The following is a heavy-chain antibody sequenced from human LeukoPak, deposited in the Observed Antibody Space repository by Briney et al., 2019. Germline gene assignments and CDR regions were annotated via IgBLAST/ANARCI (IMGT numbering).Heavy chain of an antibody. V-gene: IGHV4-38-2*02. CDR2: IYHSGST. CDR1: GYSISSGYY. CDR3: VRDLPEGSHETPYFEH. J-gene: IGHJ4*01. Sequence: SETLSLTCTVSGYSISSGYYWGWIRQTPGKGLEWIGSIYHSGSTYYNPSLKSRVTISVDTSKNQFSLKLSSVTAADTAVYYCVRDLPEGSHETPYFEHWGQGTLVSVSS. D-gene: IGHD1-26*01.